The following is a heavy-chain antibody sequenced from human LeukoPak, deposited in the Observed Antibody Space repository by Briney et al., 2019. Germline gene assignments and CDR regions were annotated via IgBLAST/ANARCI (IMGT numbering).Heavy chain of an antibody. D-gene: IGHD1-1*01. V-gene: IGHV5-51*01. CDR2: IYLGDSDT. CDR3: VRHRNWNYDY. J-gene: IGHJ4*02. Sequence: GESLQISCKGSGDSFTTYWIGWVRQLPGKGLEWMGIIYLGDSDTRYSPSFQGQVTISADKSINTAYLQWSSLKASDTAMYSCVRHRNWNYDYWGQGTLVTVSS. CDR1: GDSFTTYW.